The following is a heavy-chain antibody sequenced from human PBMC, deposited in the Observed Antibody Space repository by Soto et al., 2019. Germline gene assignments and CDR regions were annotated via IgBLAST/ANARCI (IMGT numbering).Heavy chain of an antibody. D-gene: IGHD2-21*02. CDR2: IYYSGST. Sequence: QVQLQESGPGLVKRSENLSLTCTVSGDSVSGGSFYWTWIRQPPGKGLEGIGYIYYSGSTNYNPSLKSRFTMSVDTSKNQFSLKLMSVTAADTAIYYCVRLVTFAGDEYCWGQGIPVAVS. CDR1: GDSVSGGSFY. V-gene: IGHV4-61*01. CDR3: VRLVTFAGDEYC. J-gene: IGHJ4*02.